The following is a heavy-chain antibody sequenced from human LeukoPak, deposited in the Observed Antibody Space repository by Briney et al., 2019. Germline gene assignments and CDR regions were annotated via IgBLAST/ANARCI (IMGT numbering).Heavy chain of an antibody. V-gene: IGHV3-48*01. J-gene: IGHJ4*02. CDR3: AREFGS. CDR1: GFIFSSYR. Sequence: GGSLRLSCVGSGFIFSSYRMNWVRQAPGKGLEWISYISSSSTTIYYADSVKGRFTISRDDAKNSLYLQMNSLRAEDTAVYYCAREFGSWGQGTLVTVYS. CDR2: ISSSSTTI.